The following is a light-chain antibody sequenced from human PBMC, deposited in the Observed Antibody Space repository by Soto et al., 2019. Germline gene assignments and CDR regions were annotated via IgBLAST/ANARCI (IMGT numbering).Light chain of an antibody. J-gene: IGKJ4*01. CDR3: QQRSNWPSLT. Sequence: EIVMTQSPATLSVSPGEGVTPSCRASQSVSSNLAWYQQRPGQAPRLLIYGASTRATGIPARFSGSGSETDFTLTISSLEPEDSAVYYCQQRSNWPSLTFGGGTKVDIK. CDR2: GAS. V-gene: IGKV3-11*01. CDR1: QSVSSN.